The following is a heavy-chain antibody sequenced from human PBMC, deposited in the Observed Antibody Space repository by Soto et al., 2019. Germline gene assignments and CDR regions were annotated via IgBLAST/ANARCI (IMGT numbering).Heavy chain of an antibody. D-gene: IGHD2-21*02. V-gene: IGHV3-21*01. CDR1: GLSFSRHS. Sequence: GGSLRLSCAASGLSFSRHSRNWVRQAPGMGLQWVASIGTRGDSYYAETVKGRLTNSRDNAKKSLSLEMYSLRVEDTGVYYCAREETAWPLDYGLDVWGQGTTVSVSS. CDR3: AREETAWPLDYGLDV. CDR2: IGTRGDS. J-gene: IGHJ6*02.